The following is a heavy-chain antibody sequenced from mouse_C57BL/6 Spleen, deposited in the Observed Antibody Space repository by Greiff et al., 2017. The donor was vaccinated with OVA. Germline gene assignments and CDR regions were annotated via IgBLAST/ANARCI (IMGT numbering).Heavy chain of an antibody. CDR1: GYTFTSYW. J-gene: IGHJ2*01. Sequence: QVQLQQSGAELVKPGASVKMSCKASGYTFTSYWITWVKQRPGQGLEWIGDIYPGSGSTNYNEKFKSKATLTVDTSSSTAYMQLSSLTSEDSAVYYCARPWYYGSSDVGSCDYWGQGTTLTVSS. D-gene: IGHD1-1*01. CDR2: IYPGSGST. V-gene: IGHV1-55*01. CDR3: ARPWYYGSSDVGSCDY.